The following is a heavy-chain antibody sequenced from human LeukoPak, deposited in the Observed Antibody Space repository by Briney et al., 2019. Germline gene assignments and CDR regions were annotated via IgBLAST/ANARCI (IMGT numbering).Heavy chain of an antibody. CDR1: GFTFSSYA. V-gene: IGHV3-23*01. CDR3: ANVYDFWSGYVDY. Sequence: GGSLRLSCAASGFTFSSYAMSWVRQAPGKGLEWVSAISGSGGSTYYTDSVKGRFTISRDNSKNTLYLQMNSLRAEDTAVYYCANVYDFWSGYVDYWGQGTLVTVSS. CDR2: ISGSGGST. J-gene: IGHJ4*02. D-gene: IGHD3-3*01.